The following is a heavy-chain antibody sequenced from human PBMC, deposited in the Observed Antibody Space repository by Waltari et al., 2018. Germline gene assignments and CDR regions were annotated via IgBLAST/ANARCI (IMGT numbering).Heavy chain of an antibody. CDR1: GFTFSSYA. J-gene: IGHJ4*02. CDR3: VKEPRGYSYGFFDY. Sequence: EVQLVESGGGLVQPGGSLRLSCSASGFTFSSYAMHWVRKAPGKGLEYVSAISSNGGSTYYADSVKGRFTISRDNSKNTLYLQMSSLRAEDTAVYYCVKEPRGYSYGFFDYWGQGTLVTVSS. CDR2: ISSNGGST. V-gene: IGHV3-64D*08. D-gene: IGHD5-18*01.